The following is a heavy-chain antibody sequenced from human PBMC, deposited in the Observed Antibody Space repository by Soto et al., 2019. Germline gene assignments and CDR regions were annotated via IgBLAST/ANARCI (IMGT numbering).Heavy chain of an antibody. Sequence: QVLLVQSGAEVKKPGSSVKVSCKLSGATFSSYAMSWVRQAPGQGLEWIGGIIPFFGTPNYAQKFQGRVTITADTSTATSYMELSSLRSDDTAVYYCARDVYSGSGDAFDLWGQGTMVTVSS. CDR1: GATFSSYA. CDR3: ARDVYSGSGDAFDL. D-gene: IGHD6-6*01. J-gene: IGHJ3*01. CDR2: IIPFFGTP. V-gene: IGHV1-69*06.